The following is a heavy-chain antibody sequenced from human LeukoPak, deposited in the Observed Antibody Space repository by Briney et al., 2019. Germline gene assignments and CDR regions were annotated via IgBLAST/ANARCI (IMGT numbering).Heavy chain of an antibody. CDR1: GGSISSGGYS. J-gene: IGHJ3*02. Sequence: SQTLSLTCAVSGGSISSGGYSWSWIRQPPGKGLEWIGYIYHSGSTYYNPSLKGRVTISVDRSKNQFSLKLSSVTAADTAVYYCARSSGAGAFDIWGQGTMVTVSS. CDR3: ARSSGAGAFDI. D-gene: IGHD1-26*01. CDR2: IYHSGST. V-gene: IGHV4-30-2*01.